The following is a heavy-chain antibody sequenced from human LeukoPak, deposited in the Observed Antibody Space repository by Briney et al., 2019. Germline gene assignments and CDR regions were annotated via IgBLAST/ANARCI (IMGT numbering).Heavy chain of an antibody. V-gene: IGHV4-34*01. J-gene: IGHJ4*02. D-gene: IGHD3-10*01. CDR2: INHSGST. CDR1: GGSFSGYY. Sequence: PSETLSLTCAVYGGSFSGYYWSWIRQPPGKGLEWIGEINHSGSTNYNPSLKSRVTISVDTSKNQFSLKLSSVTAADTAVYYCARGVLVRGVISWGQGTLVTVSS. CDR3: ARGVLVRGVIS.